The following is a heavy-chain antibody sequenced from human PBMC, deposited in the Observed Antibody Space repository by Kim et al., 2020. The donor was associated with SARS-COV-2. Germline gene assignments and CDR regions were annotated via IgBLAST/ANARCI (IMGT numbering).Heavy chain of an antibody. CDR3: ARERRGQLGYNWFDP. V-gene: IGHV1-2*06. CDR1: GYTFTGYY. CDR2: INPNSGGT. J-gene: IGHJ5*02. Sequence: ASVKVSCKASGYTFTGYYMHWVRQAPGQGLEWMGRINPNSGGTNYAQKFQGRVTMTRDTSISTAYMELSRLRSDDTAVYYCARERRGQLGYNWFDPWGQGTLVTVSS. D-gene: IGHD6-6*01.